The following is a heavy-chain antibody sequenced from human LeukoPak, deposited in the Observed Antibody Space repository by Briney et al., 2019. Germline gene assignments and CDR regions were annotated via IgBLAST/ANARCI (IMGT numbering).Heavy chain of an antibody. Sequence: GGSLRLSCTTSGFAFSNYAMNWVRQAPGKGPEWVSGISGFNTYYADSVKGRFTIFRDNSKNVLYLQMDRLRAEDTAVYSCAKDVCTSPRCLLYLDSWGQGTLVTVSS. J-gene: IGHJ4*02. V-gene: IGHV3-23*01. CDR1: GFAFSNYA. D-gene: IGHD2-8*01. CDR2: ISGFNT. CDR3: AKDVCTSPRCLLYLDS.